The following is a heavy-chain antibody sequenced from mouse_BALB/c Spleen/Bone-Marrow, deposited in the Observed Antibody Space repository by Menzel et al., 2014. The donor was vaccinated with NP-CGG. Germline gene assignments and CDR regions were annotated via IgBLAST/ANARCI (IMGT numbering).Heavy chain of an antibody. D-gene: IGHD1-1*01. V-gene: IGHV1-9*01. CDR1: GYTFSSYW. CDR2: ILPGSGST. J-gene: IGHJ4*01. Sequence: QVQLKESGAELMKPGASVKISCKATGYTFSSYWIEWVKQRPGHGLEWIGEILPGSGSTNYNEKFKGKATFTADTSSNTAYMQLSSPTSEDSAVYYCARGGYYGSSYEDYAMDYWGQGTSVTVSS. CDR3: ARGGYYGSSYEDYAMDY.